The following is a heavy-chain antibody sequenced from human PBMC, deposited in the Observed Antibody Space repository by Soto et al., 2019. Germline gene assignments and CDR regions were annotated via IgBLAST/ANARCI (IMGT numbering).Heavy chain of an antibody. V-gene: IGHV1-18*04. CDR1: GYTFTSYG. J-gene: IGHJ3*02. D-gene: IGHD3-16*01. Sequence: QVQLVQSGAEVKKPGASVKVSCKASGYTFTSYGISWVRQAPGQGLEWMGWISAYNGNTNYAQKLQGRVTMTTDTSTSKAYMELMSLRSDDTSVYYCARDLGDYVWGSPDAFDIWGQGTMVTVSS. CDR2: ISAYNGNT. CDR3: ARDLGDYVWGSPDAFDI.